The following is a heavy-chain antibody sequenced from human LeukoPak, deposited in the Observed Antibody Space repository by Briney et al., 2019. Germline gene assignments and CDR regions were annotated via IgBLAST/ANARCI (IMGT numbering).Heavy chain of an antibody. CDR2: IKQDGGEK. V-gene: IGHV3-7*01. Sequence: GGSLRLSCAASGFTFSSYWMSWVRQAPGKGLEWVANIKQDGGEKYYVDSVKGRFTISRDNAKNSLYLQMNSLRAEDTAVYYCARDIDTYYYDSSRDAFDIWGQGTMVTVSS. CDR3: ARDIDTYYYDSSRDAFDI. CDR1: GFTFSSYW. D-gene: IGHD3-22*01. J-gene: IGHJ3*02.